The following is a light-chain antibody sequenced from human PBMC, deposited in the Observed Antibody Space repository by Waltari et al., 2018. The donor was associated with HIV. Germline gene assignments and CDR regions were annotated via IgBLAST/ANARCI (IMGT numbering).Light chain of an antibody. CDR1: QTVSNK. CDR2: DAS. Sequence: DIQMTQSPSPLSASVGDSVTITCRASQTVSNKVNWYQQRPGKAPRVLIYDASTLQDGVSSRFRGVGSGTDFTLTITSLQPDDFATYFCQQTYSYPLTFGPGTEVDV. CDR3: QQTYSYPLT. J-gene: IGKJ3*01. V-gene: IGKV1-39*01.